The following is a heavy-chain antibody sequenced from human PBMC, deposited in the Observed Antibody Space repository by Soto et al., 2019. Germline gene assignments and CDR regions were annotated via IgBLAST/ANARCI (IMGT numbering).Heavy chain of an antibody. CDR2: IKSQTDGGTT. CDR3: TTGPYFDSSAYPYFDP. V-gene: IGHV3-15*01. D-gene: IGHD3-22*01. Sequence: GGSLRLSCAASGFTFSSAWMSWVRQAPGKGLEWVGRIKSQTDGGTTHYAAPVKGRFTISTDDSKNTLYLQMNSLRTEDTAFYYCTTGPYFDSSAYPYFDPWGQGTLVTVSS. CDR1: GFTFSSAW. J-gene: IGHJ5*02.